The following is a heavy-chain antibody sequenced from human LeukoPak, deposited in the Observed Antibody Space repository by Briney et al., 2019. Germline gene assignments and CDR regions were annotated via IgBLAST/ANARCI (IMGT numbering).Heavy chain of an antibody. CDR1: GGSISVYY. CDR2: VSNIGST. J-gene: IGHJ4*02. Sequence: TSETLSLTCTVSGGSISVYYWGWFRQPPGKALEWIGYVSNIGSTKYNPSLRSRVTISGDTSRNQFSLKLSSVTAADTAVYYCARAGPGGPFDYWGQGTQVTVSS. CDR3: ARAGPGGPFDY. D-gene: IGHD2-8*02. V-gene: IGHV4-59*08.